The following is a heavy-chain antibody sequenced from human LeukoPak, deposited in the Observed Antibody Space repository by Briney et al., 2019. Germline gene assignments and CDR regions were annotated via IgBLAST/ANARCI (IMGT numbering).Heavy chain of an antibody. CDR3: AHSSNYDYVWGSYLYFDY. CDR2: IYWDDDK. D-gene: IGHD3-16*01. CDR1: GFSLSTSGLG. Sequence: SGPTLVKPTQTLTLTCTFSGFSLSTSGLGVGWIRQPPGKALEWLALIYWDDDKRYSPSLKSRLTITKDTSKNQVVLTMTNMDPVDTATYYCAHSSNYDYVWGSYLYFDYWGQGTLVTVSS. V-gene: IGHV2-5*02. J-gene: IGHJ4*02.